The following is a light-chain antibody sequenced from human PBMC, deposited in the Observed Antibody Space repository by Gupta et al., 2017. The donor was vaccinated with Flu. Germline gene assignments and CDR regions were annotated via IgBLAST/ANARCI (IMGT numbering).Light chain of an antibody. CDR2: KDS. Sequence: SYELTQPPSVSVAPGRTARITGSGDALPKQYAYWYQQKPGQAPVLVIYKDSESHSGIPERFSGSSSGTTVTLTSNRVQAEDEADYYCQSSDSSGTHVVFGGGTKLTVL. CDR1: ALPKQY. V-gene: IGLV3-25*02. CDR3: QSSDSSGTHVV. J-gene: IGLJ2*01.